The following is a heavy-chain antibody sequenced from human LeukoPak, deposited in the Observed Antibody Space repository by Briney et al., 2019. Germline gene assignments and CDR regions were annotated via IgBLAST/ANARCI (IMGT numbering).Heavy chain of an antibody. CDR2: ITHDGSDK. V-gene: IGHV3-30*18. Sequence: GGSLRLSCAYSAFNSTDYGMDRVRQAPGKGLEWVAVITHDGSDKYYADSVKGRFSISRDNSKNIVYLQMNSLRPEDTAIYFCAKVGGRSWFYFDSWGQGTVVTVSS. D-gene: IGHD6-13*01. CDR1: AFNSTDYG. J-gene: IGHJ4*02. CDR3: AKVGGRSWFYFDS.